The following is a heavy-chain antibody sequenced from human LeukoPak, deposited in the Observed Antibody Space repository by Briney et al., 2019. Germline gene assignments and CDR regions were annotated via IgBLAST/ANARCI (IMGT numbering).Heavy chain of an antibody. CDR2: IYYSGST. D-gene: IGHD6-13*01. CDR1: GGSISSYY. Sequence: MASETLSLTCTVSGGSISSYYWSWIRQPPGKGLEWIGYIYYSGSTNYNPSLKSRVTISVDTSKNQFSLKLSSVTAADTAVYYCARNPSAAGTVWGQGTLVTVSS. J-gene: IGHJ4*02. CDR3: ARNPSAAGTV. V-gene: IGHV4-59*01.